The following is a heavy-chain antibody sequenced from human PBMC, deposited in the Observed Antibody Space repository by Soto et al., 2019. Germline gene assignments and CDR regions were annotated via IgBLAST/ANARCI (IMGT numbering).Heavy chain of an antibody. V-gene: IGHV4-59*12. CDR2: VHDSWGS. J-gene: IGHJ4*02. Sequence: SETLSLTCTVSGGSISSYYWSWIRQPPGKGLEWIGYVHDSWGSHYNPSLKSRVAISLDTSKSQFSLKLTSVTATDTAVYYCARDFKRYSSPPGPLEYWGLGTPVT. CDR3: ARDFKRYSSPPGPLEY. CDR1: GGSISSYY. D-gene: IGHD6-13*01.